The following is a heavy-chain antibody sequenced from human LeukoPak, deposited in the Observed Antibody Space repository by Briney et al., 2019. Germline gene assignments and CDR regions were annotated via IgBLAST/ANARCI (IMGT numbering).Heavy chain of an antibody. CDR3: ARDSYRALEY. Sequence: GGSLRLSCAASGFTFSSYAMSRVRQAPGKGLEWVAHIAQDGSEKYYVDSVKGRFTISRDNAKNSLFLQMNGLRVEDTAVYYCARDSYRALEYWGQGTLVTVSS. V-gene: IGHV3-7*01. CDR2: IAQDGSEK. D-gene: IGHD1-14*01. CDR1: GFTFSSYA. J-gene: IGHJ4*02.